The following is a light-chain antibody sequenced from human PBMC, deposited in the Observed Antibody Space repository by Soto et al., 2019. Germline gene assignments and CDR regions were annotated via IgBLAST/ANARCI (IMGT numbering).Light chain of an antibody. CDR3: QQYKRYST. Sequence: DIQMTQSPSTLSASLGDRVTITCRASQGISTWLAWYQQKPGKAPKLLIYGASSWATGVPARFSGSVSGTEFTLTISSLQPDDFATYYCQQYKRYSTFGQGTKVDIK. CDR1: QGISTW. V-gene: IGKV1-5*01. CDR2: GAS. J-gene: IGKJ1*01.